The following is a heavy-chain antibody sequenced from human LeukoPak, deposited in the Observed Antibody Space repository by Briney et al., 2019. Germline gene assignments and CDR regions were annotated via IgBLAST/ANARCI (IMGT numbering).Heavy chain of an antibody. CDR2: ISSSSIHI. J-gene: IGHJ4*02. Sequence: PGGSLRLSXAASGFTFSSYSVNWIRQAPGKGLEWVSSISSSSIHIYYADSVKGRFTISRDNAKNSLYLQMNSLRAEDTAVYYCARDRQTGHFDYWGQGTLVTVSS. CDR1: GFTFSSYS. V-gene: IGHV3-21*01. D-gene: IGHD1-1*01. CDR3: ARDRQTGHFDY.